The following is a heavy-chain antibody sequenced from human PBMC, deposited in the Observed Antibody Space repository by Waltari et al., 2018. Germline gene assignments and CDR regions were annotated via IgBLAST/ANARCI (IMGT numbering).Heavy chain of an antibody. CDR2: INHSGST. J-gene: IGHJ6*03. V-gene: IGHV4-34*01. CDR1: GGSFSGYY. Sequence: QVQLQQWGAGLLKPSETLSLTCAVYGGSFSGYYWSWIRQPPGKGREWIGEINHSGSTNYNPSLKSRVTISVDTSKNQFSLKLSSVTAADTAVYYCARRRAMYSSSWYRYYYYYMDVWGKGTTVTVSS. CDR3: ARRRAMYSSSWYRYYYYYMDV. D-gene: IGHD6-13*01.